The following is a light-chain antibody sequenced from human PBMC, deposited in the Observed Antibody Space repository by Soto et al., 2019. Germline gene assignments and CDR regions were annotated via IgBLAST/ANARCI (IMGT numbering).Light chain of an antibody. Sequence: DIVMPQFPLSLPVTPGEPASISCTSSQSLLNSNGNNYLDWYLQKPGQSPQLLIHLGSKRASGVPGRFSASGSGTSFTLKISRVEAEDVGVYYCMQALRNPWTFGQGTKVEIK. CDR3: MQALRNPWT. CDR1: QSLLNSNGNNY. V-gene: IGKV2-28*01. CDR2: LGS. J-gene: IGKJ1*01.